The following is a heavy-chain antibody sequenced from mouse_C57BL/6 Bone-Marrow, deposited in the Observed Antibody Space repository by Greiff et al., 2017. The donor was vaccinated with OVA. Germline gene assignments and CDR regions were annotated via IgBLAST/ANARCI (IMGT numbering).Heavy chain of an antibody. CDR3: ARGGLPAWFAY. Sequence: VQLQQSGAELARPGASVKMSCKASGYTFTSYTMHWVKQRPGQGLEWIGYINPSSGYTKYNQKFKDKATLTADKSSSTAYMQLSSLTSEDSAVYYCARGGLPAWFAYWGQGTLVTVSA. J-gene: IGHJ3*01. V-gene: IGHV1-4*01. CDR2: INPSSGYT. CDR1: GYTFTSYT. D-gene: IGHD2-4*01.